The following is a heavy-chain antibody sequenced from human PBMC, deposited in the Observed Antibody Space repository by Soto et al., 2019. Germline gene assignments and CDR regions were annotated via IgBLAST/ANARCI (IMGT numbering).Heavy chain of an antibody. D-gene: IGHD3-16*01. CDR3: AHRGGATVGLYYFDY. J-gene: IGHJ4*02. CDR1: GVSLTTTARG. Sequence: CGPTVVNPTHPLTLTCTFPGVSLTTTARGGSWIRRPPGKVLEWLELIYCHDAKPYSPSLKSRITITKDTYKKQVVLTMTNMDPVDTATFYFAHRGGATVGLYYFDYWGQGALVTVSS. V-gene: IGHV2-5*01. CDR2: IYCHDAK.